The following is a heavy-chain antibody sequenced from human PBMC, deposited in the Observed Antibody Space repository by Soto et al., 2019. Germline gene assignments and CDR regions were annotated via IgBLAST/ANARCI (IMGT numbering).Heavy chain of an antibody. CDR1: GGSFSGYY. CDR2: INHSGST. CDR3: ARRQSRSYSSSSVYYYGMDI. D-gene: IGHD6-6*01. J-gene: IGHJ6*02. Sequence: PSETLSLTCAVYGGSFSGYYWSWIRQPPGKGLEWIGEINHSGSTNYNPSLKSRVTISVDTSKNQFSLKLSSVTAADTAVYYCARRQSRSYSSSSVYYYGMDIWGQGTTVTVSS. V-gene: IGHV4-34*01.